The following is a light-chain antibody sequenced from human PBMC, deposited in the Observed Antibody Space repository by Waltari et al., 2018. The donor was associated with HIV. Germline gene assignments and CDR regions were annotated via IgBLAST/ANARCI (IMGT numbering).Light chain of an antibody. V-gene: IGLV1-44*01. CDR1: SYNIGSNS. CDR3: AAWDDSLNGPV. Sequence: QSVLTQSPSASGTPGQRVIISCSGSSYNIGSNSVNWYQQLPGTAPKLLIYSNNERPSGVPDRFSGSKSGTSASLAISGLQSEDEADYHCAAWDDSLNGPVFGGGTKLTVL. J-gene: IGLJ2*01. CDR2: SNN.